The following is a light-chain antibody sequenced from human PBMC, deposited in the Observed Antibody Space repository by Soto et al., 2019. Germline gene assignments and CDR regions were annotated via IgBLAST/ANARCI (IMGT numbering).Light chain of an antibody. CDR1: VDIDNY. CDR3: QQNKNLPVT. CDR2: GAS. Sequence: DIPMTQSPSSLSASVGDRVTITCQASVDIDNYLNWYQQKPGQAPKLLIYGASNLEAGVPSRFSGSGSGTDYVFAISRIQPEDFATYYCQQNKNLPVTFGGGTKVE. V-gene: IGKV1-33*01. J-gene: IGKJ4*01.